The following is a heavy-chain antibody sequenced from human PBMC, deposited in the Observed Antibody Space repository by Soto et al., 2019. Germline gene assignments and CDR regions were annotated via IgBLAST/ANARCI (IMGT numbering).Heavy chain of an antibody. CDR3: ANGRATYGLLTHDY. CDR1: GFSFRNYA. CDR2: LTGSSSNI. V-gene: IGHV3-23*01. Sequence: GSLRLSCAASGFSFRNYAMSWVRQAPGKGLEWISTLTGSSSNIYYADSVKGRFAISRDNSRNTLYLQMNSLTAEDTAVYYCANGRATYGLLTHDYWGQGTLVTVSS. D-gene: IGHD3-10*01. J-gene: IGHJ4*02.